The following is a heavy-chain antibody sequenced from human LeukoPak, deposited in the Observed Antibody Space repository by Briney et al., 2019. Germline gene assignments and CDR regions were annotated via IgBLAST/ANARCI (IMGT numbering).Heavy chain of an antibody. CDR1: GFTFSSYA. CDR3: AKDTSWAAAGDYFDC. Sequence: PGGSLRLSCAASGFTFSSYAMRWVRQAPGKGLEWVSAISGSGGSTYYADSVKGRFTISRDNSKNTLYLQMNSLRAEDTAVYYCAKDTSWAAAGDYFDCWGQGTLVTVSS. J-gene: IGHJ4*02. V-gene: IGHV3-23*01. D-gene: IGHD6-13*01. CDR2: ISGSGGST.